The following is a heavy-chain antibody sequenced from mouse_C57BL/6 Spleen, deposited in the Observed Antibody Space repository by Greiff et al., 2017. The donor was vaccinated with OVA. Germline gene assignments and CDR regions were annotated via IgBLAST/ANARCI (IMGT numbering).Heavy chain of an antibody. D-gene: IGHD1-1*01. CDR1: GFSLTSYA. Sequence: VQRVESGPGLVAPSQSLSITCTVSGFSLTSYAISWVRQPPGKGLEWLGVIWTGGGTNYNSALKSRLSISKDNSKSQVFLKMNSLQTDDTARYYCARGPDYYGGAMDYWGQGTSVTVSS. J-gene: IGHJ4*01. CDR3: ARGPDYYGGAMDY. CDR2: IWTGGGT. V-gene: IGHV2-9-1*01.